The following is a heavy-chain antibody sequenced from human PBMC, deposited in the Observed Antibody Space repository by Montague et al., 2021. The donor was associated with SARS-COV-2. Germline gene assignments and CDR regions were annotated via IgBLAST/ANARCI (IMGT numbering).Heavy chain of an antibody. D-gene: IGHD4-17*01. J-gene: IGHJ5*02. Sequence: SLRLSCEASGFTFSSYSMNWVRQAPGKGLEWVSSISSSSSYIYYADSVKGRFTISRDNAKNSLYLQMNSLRAEDTAVYYCARDHDYGDYSVGWFDPWGQGTLVTVSS. CDR2: ISSSSSYI. CDR1: GFTFSSYS. CDR3: ARDHDYGDYSVGWFDP. V-gene: IGHV3-21*01.